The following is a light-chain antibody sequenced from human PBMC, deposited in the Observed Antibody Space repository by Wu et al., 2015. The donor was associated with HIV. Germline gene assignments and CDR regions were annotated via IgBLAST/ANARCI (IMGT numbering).Light chain of an antibody. J-gene: IGKJ2*03. V-gene: IGKV3-20*01. CDR1: QSVNGNY. CDR3: QHYGTSPPYS. CDR2: GAF. Sequence: IVLTQSPGTLSLSPGERATLSCRASQSVNGNYLAWYQQKPGQAPRLLIYGAFNRATDIPARFSGSGSGTDFTLTISRLEPEDFAVYYCQHYGTSPPYSFGQGTKLEIK.